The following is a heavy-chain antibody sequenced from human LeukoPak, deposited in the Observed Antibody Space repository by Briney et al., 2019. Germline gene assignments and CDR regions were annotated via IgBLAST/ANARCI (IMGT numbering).Heavy chain of an antibody. J-gene: IGHJ4*02. V-gene: IGHV3-33*01. D-gene: IGHD3-22*01. CDR3: ARDLTYDSSAYFDY. CDR1: GFTFSSYG. CDR2: IWYDGSNK. Sequence: GGSLRLSCAASGFTFSSYGMHWVRQAPGKGLEWVAVIWYDGSNKYYADSVKGRFTISRDNSKNTLYLQMNSLRAEDTAVYYCARDLTYDSSAYFDYWGQGTLVTVSS.